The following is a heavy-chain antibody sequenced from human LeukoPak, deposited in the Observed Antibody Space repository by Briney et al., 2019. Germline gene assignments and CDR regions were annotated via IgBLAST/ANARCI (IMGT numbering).Heavy chain of an antibody. D-gene: IGHD2-2*01. CDR3: ARDFLLQSAAANAFGI. V-gene: IGHV1-46*03. CDR1: GYTFTSYY. CDR2: INPSGGST. J-gene: IGHJ3*02. Sequence: ASVKVSCKASGYTFTSYYMHWVRQAPGQGLEWMGIINPSGGSTSYAQKFQGRVTMTRDTSTSTVYMELSSLRAEDTAVYYCARDFLLQSAAANAFGIWGQGTMVTVSS.